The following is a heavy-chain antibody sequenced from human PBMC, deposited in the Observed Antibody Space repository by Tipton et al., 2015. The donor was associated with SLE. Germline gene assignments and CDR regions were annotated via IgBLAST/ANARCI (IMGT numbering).Heavy chain of an antibody. CDR3: AREVADAFDI. D-gene: IGHD5-12*01. Sequence: SLRLSCAASGFTFNSYSMNWVRQAPGKGLEWVSVIYSGGSTYYADSVKGRFTISRDNSKNTLYLQMNSLRAEDTAVYYCAREVADAFDIWGQGTMVTVSS. V-gene: IGHV3-53*01. CDR1: GFTFNSYS. CDR2: IYSGGST. J-gene: IGHJ3*02.